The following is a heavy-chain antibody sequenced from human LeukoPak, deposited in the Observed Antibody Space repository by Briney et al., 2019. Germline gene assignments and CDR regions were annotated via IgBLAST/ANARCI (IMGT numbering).Heavy chain of an antibody. J-gene: IGHJ3*02. CDR2: INPNSGGT. CDR3: AREAGTTAFDI. CDR1: GYTFPGYY. Sequence: ASVKVSCKASGYTFPGYYMHWVRQAPGQGLEWMGWINPNSGGTNYAQKFQGRVTMTRDTSISTAYMGLSRLRSDDTAVYYCAREAGTTAFDIWGQGTMVTVSS. D-gene: IGHD6-19*01. V-gene: IGHV1-2*02.